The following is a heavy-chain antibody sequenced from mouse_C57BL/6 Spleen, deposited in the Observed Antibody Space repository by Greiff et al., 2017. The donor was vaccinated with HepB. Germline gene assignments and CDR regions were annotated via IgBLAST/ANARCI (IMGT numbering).Heavy chain of an antibody. CDR2: INPSNGGT. CDR1: GYTFTSYW. V-gene: IGHV1-53*01. J-gene: IGHJ1*03. CDR3: AREEAFYYGSSYVGYFDV. Sequence: QVQLQQPGTELVKPGASVKLSCKASGYTFTSYWMHWVKQRPGQGLEWIGNINPSNGGTNYNEKFKSKATLTVDKSSSTAYMQLSSLTSEDSAVYYCAREEAFYYGSSYVGYFDVWGTGTTVTVSS. D-gene: IGHD1-1*01.